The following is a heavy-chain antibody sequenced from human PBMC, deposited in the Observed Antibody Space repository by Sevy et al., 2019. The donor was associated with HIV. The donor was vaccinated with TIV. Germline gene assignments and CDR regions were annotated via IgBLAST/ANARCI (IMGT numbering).Heavy chain of an antibody. Sequence: GGSLGLSCAASGFSFRNYDMHWVRQAPGKGLEWLALVSFDGDSTYSADSVKGRFTSSRDNSKNTLYLQMNSLRVEDTAIYYCAKRGGHDTSGYVSYYYYGMDVWGQGTTVTVSS. V-gene: IGHV3-30*18. J-gene: IGHJ6*02. CDR1: GFSFRNYD. D-gene: IGHD2-2*01. CDR3: AKRGGHDTSGYVSYYYYGMDV. CDR2: VSFDGDST.